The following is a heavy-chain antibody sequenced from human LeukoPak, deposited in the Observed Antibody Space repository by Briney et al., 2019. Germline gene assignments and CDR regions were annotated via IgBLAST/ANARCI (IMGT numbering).Heavy chain of an antibody. V-gene: IGHV4-34*01. CDR2: INHSGST. J-gene: IGHJ5*02. CDR1: GGSFSGYY. D-gene: IGHD3-3*01. CDR3: ARARATYDFWSGYQGSNWFDP. Sequence: SETLSLTCAVYGGSFSGYYWSWIRQPPGKGLEWIGEINHSGSTNYNPPLKSRVTISVDTSKNQFSLKLSSVTAADTAVYYCARARATYDFWSGYQGSNWFDPWGQGTLVIVSS.